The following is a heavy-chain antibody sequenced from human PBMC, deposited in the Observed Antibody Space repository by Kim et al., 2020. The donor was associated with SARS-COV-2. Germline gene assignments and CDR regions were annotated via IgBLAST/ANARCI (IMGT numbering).Heavy chain of an antibody. Sequence: ASVKVSCKASGYTFTCYGISWVRQAPGQGLEWMGWISAYNGNTNYAQKLQGRVTMTTDTSTSTAYMELRSLRSDDTAVYYCARDRYYDILTGYYTVDAFDIWGQGTMVTVSS. D-gene: IGHD3-9*01. CDR3: ARDRYYDILTGYYTVDAFDI. J-gene: IGHJ3*02. V-gene: IGHV1-18*01. CDR1: GYTFTCYG. CDR2: ISAYNGNT.